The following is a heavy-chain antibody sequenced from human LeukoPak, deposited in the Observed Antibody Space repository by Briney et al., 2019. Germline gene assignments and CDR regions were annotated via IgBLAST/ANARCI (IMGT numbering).Heavy chain of an antibody. J-gene: IGHJ6*02. CDR2: IIPILGIA. V-gene: IGHV1-69*04. D-gene: IGHD3-10*01. CDR3: ARDKIWFGELLSELPGYYYYYGMDV. Sequence: SVKVSCKASGGTFSSYAISWVRQAPGKGLEWMGRIIPILGIANYAQKFQGRVTITADKSTSTAYMELSSLRSEDTAVYYCARDKIWFGELLSELPGYYYYYGMDVWGQGTTVTVSS. CDR1: GGTFSSYA.